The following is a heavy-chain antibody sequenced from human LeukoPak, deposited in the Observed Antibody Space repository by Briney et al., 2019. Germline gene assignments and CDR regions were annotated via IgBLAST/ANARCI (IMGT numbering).Heavy chain of an antibody. Sequence: GGSLRLSCAASGFTVSSNYMSWVRQAPGKGLEWVSVIYSGGSTYYADSVKGRFTISRDNSKNTLYLQMNSLRAEDTAVYYCAKVLGYCSGGSCYRYFDYWGQGTLVTVSS. J-gene: IGHJ4*02. V-gene: IGHV3-66*01. CDR3: AKVLGYCSGGSCYRYFDY. CDR1: GFTVSSNY. CDR2: IYSGGST. D-gene: IGHD2-15*01.